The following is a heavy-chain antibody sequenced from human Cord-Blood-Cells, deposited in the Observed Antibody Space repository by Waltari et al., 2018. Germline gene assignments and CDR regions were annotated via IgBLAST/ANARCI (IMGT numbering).Heavy chain of an antibody. D-gene: IGHD3-3*01. CDR3: TRGTYDVCDY. Sequence: EVQLVESGGGLVQPGGSLKLSCAASGFTFSGPAMNWVRQASGKGLEWVGRIRMKANSDATAYAASVKGRFTISSDDSKNTAYLQMNSLKTEDAAVYYCTRGTYDVCDYWGQGTLVTVSS. CDR2: IRMKANSDAT. V-gene: IGHV3-73*02. J-gene: IGHJ4*02. CDR1: GFTFSGPA.